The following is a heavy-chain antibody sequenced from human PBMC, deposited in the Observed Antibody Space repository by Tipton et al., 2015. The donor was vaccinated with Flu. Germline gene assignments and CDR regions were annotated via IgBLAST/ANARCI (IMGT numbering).Heavy chain of an antibody. CDR2: IDFGGKTK. Sequence: SLRLSCEASGFAFSSYGMNWVRQAPGKGLEWLSYIDFGGKTKLYADSLKGRFTISRDNARNSLYLQMDNLRPEDTAVYYCASGYCSSTMCFYWGQGTLVTVSS. CDR1: GFAFSSYG. D-gene: IGHD2-2*01. CDR3: ASGYCSSTMCFY. V-gene: IGHV3-48*01. J-gene: IGHJ4*02.